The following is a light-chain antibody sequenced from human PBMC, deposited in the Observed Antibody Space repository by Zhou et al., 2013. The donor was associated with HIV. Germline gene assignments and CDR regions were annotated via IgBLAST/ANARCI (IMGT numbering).Light chain of an antibody. CDR2: AAS. J-gene: IGKJ1*01. CDR3: QQYNSYVRT. V-gene: IGKV3-20*01. CDR1: QSISSFY. Sequence: EIMLTQSPDTLSLSPGERATLSCRASQSISSFYLAWYQQKFGQAPRLLIYAASSRATGIPDRFSGSGSGTEFTLTISSLQPDDFATYYCQQYNSYVRTFGQGTKVEIK.